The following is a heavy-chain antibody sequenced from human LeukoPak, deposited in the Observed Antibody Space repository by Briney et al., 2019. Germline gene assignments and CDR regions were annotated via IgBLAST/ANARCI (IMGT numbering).Heavy chain of an antibody. J-gene: IGHJ5*02. CDR2: IIPIFGTA. CDR3: PWCITIFNWFDP. D-gene: IGHD3-9*01. CDR1: GGTFSSYA. Sequence: ASVKVSCKASGGTFSSYAISWVRPAPGQGLEWMGGIIPIFGTANYAQKFQGRVTITTDESTSTAYMELGRLTGVYTPGYKCPWCITIFNWFDPWGQGTLVTVSS. V-gene: IGHV1-69*05.